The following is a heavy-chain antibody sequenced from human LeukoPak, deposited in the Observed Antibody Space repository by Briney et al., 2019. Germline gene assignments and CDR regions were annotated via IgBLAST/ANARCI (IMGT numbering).Heavy chain of an antibody. D-gene: IGHD3-22*01. CDR3: TRSGYLHPYHFDS. CDR1: GFPFSNYG. CDR2: ISGSGDTT. V-gene: IGHV3-23*01. J-gene: IGHJ4*02. Sequence: PGGSLRLSCAASGFPFSNYGMSWVRQAPGKGLEWVSAISGSGDTTYFADSVKGRFTISRDNSKNTLSLQMNSLRAEDTAIYYCTRSGYLHPYHFDSWGQGTLVTVSS.